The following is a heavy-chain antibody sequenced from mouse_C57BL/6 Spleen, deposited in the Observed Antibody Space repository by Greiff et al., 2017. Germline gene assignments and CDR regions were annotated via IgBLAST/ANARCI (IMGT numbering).Heavy chain of an antibody. CDR2: ISYDGSN. V-gene: IGHV3-6*01. Sequence: EVQLQESGPGLVKPSQSLSLTCSVTGYSITSGYYWNWIRQFPGNKLEWMGYISYDGSNNYNPSLKNRISITRDTSKNQFFLKLNSVTTEDTDTYYCARDDGYSAWFAYWGQGTLVTVSA. CDR1: GYSITSGYY. J-gene: IGHJ3*01. CDR3: ARDDGYSAWFAY. D-gene: IGHD2-3*01.